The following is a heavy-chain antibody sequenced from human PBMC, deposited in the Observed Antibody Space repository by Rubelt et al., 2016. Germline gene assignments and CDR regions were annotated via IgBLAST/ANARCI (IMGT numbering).Heavy chain of an antibody. J-gene: IGHJ5*01. CDR1: GGFVSSGSHY. CDR2: VYYSGST. CDR3: ARGSSGDSGSYDS. V-gene: IGHV4-61*01. D-gene: IGHD1-26*01. Sequence: QVQLQESGPGLVKPSETLSLTCTVFGGFVSSGSHYWTWIRQSPGKGLEWIGYVYYSGSTNYNPSLKSRVAVSVDTSKNQFALNLGSCTAAETGAYYCARGSSGDSGSYDSWGQGTLVTGSS.